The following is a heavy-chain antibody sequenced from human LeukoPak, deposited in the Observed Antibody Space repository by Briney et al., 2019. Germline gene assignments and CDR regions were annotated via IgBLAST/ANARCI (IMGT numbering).Heavy chain of an antibody. CDR2: IYYSGST. Sequence: SETLSLTCTVSGGSISNSSYYCGWIHQPPGKGLEWIGSIYYSGSTYYNPSLKSRVTISVDTSKNQFSLKLSSVTAADTAVYYCARLLGTHINYFDPWGQGTLVTVSS. V-gene: IGHV4-39*01. CDR3: ARLLGTHINYFDP. J-gene: IGHJ5*02. CDR1: GGSISNSSYY. D-gene: IGHD2-21*01.